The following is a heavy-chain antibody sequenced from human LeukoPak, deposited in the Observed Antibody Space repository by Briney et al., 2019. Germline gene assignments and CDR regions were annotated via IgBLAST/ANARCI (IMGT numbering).Heavy chain of an antibody. J-gene: IGHJ4*02. CDR3: ARAPHGSGCDY. V-gene: IGHV6-1*01. Sequence: SQTLSLTCAISGDSVSSNSATWIWIRQSPSRGLEWLGRTYYRSKWYNDYAVSLQGRISVKPDTSKNQFSLQLNSVTPEDTALYYCARAPHGSGCDYWGQGTLVTVSS. CDR2: TYYRSKWYN. CDR1: GDSVSSNSAT. D-gene: IGHD6-19*01.